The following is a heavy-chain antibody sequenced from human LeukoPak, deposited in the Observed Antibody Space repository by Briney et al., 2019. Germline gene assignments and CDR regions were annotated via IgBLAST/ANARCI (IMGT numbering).Heavy chain of an antibody. Sequence: GGSLRLSCAASGLTFSSYAMSWVRQAPGKGLEWVSVISGSGGSTYYADSVKGRFTISRDNSKNTLYPQINSLRAEDTAVYYCAKAAWGSGSVTASYFDYWGQGTLVTVSS. V-gene: IGHV3-23*01. CDR1: GLTFSSYA. CDR3: AKAAWGSGSVTASYFDY. D-gene: IGHD3-10*01. J-gene: IGHJ4*02. CDR2: ISGSGGST.